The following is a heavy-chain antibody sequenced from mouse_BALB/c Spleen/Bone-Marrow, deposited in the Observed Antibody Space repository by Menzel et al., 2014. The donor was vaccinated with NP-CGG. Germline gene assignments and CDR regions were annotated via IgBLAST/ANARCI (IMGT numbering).Heavy chain of an antibody. D-gene: IGHD4-1*01. CDR1: GYTFTSYT. CDR2: INXSSGYT. Sequence: QVQLQQSGAELARPGASVKMSCKASGYTFTSYTIQWVKQRPGQGXEWXXXINXSSGYTDYNQKFKDKTTLTADKSSNTAYMQLTSLTSEDSAVYSCAREARTGAWFTYWGQGTLVTVSA. V-gene: IGHV1-4*02. CDR3: AREARTGAWFTY. J-gene: IGHJ3*01.